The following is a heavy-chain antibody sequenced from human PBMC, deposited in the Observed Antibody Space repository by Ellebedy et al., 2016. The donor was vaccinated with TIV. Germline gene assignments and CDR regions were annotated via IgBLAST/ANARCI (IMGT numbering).Heavy chain of an antibody. CDR1: GFTFSSYA. D-gene: IGHD3-10*01. CDR2: ISSTGSRT. Sequence: PGGSLRLSCAASGFTFSSYAMSWVRQAPGKGLEWVSTISSTGSRTYYADSVEGRFIISRDNSKDTLFLQMNSLRVEDTAVYYCASSRYHYYLGNTIFVYWGQGTLVTVSS. J-gene: IGHJ4*02. CDR3: ASSRYHYYLGNTIFVY. V-gene: IGHV3-23*01.